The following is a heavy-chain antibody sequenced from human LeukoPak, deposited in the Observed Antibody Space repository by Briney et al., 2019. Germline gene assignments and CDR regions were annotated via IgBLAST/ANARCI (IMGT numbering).Heavy chain of an antibody. CDR1: GFTFSSYA. V-gene: IGHV3-23*01. CDR2: ISGHGDGT. J-gene: IGHJ4*02. D-gene: IGHD3-22*01. CDR3: AKDLAHRHDSSGLGPFDY. Sequence: GGSLRLSCAASGFTFSSYAMSWVRQAPGKGLEWVSAISGHGDGTYYADSVKGRFTISRDNSKNTVYLQMKSLRAEDTAVYYCAKDLAHRHDSSGLGPFDYWGQGTLVTVSS.